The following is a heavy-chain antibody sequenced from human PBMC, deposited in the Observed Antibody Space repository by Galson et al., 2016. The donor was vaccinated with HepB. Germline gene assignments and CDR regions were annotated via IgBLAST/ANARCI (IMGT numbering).Heavy chain of an antibody. CDR2: IYWNGDK. CDR3: SHRRKHHYSFWSGYSKDIAFDI. V-gene: IGHV2-5*01. J-gene: IGHJ3*02. D-gene: IGHD3-3*01. Sequence: PALVKPTQTLTVTCTFSGFSLTSSGVGVGWIRQPPGKALEWLALIYWNGDKVYSPALKSRLALTRDSSEDPVVLTMTNMDPVDTATYFFSHRRKHHYSFWSGYSKDIAFDIWGQGTLVTVSS. CDR1: GFSLTSSGVG.